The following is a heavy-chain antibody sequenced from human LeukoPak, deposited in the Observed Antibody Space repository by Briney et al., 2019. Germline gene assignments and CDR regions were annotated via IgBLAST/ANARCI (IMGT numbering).Heavy chain of an antibody. Sequence: SVKVSCKASGGTFSSYAISWVRQAPGQGLEWMGGIIPIFGTANYAQKFQGRVTITADESTSTAYMELSSLRSEDTAVYYCAKLVVYGDYGAWYFDYWGQGTLVTVSS. J-gene: IGHJ4*02. CDR3: AKLVVYGDYGAWYFDY. CDR2: IIPIFGTA. V-gene: IGHV1-69*13. D-gene: IGHD4-17*01. CDR1: GGTFSSYA.